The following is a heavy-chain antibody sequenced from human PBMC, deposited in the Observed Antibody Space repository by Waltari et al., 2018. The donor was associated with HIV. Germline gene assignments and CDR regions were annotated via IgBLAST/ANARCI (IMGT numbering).Heavy chain of an antibody. J-gene: IGHJ5*02. CDR1: GFSLSNARMG. V-gene: IGHV2-26*01. Sequence: QVTLKESGPVLVKPTETLTLTCTVSGFSLSNARMGVSWIRQPPGKALEWLAHIFSNDEKSYSTSLKSRLTISKDTSKSQVVLTMTNMDPVDTATYYCARISLTSSSWPFSFDPWGQGTLVTVSS. CDR2: IFSNDEK. CDR3: ARISLTSSSWPFSFDP. D-gene: IGHD6-13*01.